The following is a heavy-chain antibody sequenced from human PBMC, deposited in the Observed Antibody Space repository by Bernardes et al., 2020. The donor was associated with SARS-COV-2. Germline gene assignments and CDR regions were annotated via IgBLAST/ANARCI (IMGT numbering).Heavy chain of an antibody. V-gene: IGHV1-69*05. Sequence: SVKASCKASGYTFTSFSIRWVRQAPGQGLEWMGWIIPIFGTANYAQKFQGRVTITTDESTSTAYMELSSLRSEDTAVYYCAKFLAGSSPNRTGATTYFDYWGQGTLVTGSS. CDR2: IIPIFGTA. CDR1: GYTFTSFS. J-gene: IGHJ4*02. D-gene: IGHD1-26*01. CDR3: AKFLAGSSPNRTGATTYFDY.